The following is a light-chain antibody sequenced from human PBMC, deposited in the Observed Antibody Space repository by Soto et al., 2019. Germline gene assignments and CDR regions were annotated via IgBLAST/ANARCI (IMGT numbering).Light chain of an antibody. V-gene: IGLV1-40*01. J-gene: IGLJ1*01. Sequence: QSVLTQPPSVSGAPGQSVTIPCTGSSSNIGAGYDVHWYQQVPGTAPKLLIYANNNRPSGVPGRFSGSNSGTSASLAITGLQAEDEADYYCQSYDSSLSGYVFGTGTKVTVL. CDR2: ANN. CDR3: QSYDSSLSGYV. CDR1: SSNIGAGYD.